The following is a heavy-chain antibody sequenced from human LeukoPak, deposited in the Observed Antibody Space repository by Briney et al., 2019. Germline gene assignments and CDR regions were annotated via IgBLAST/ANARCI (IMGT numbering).Heavy chain of an antibody. Sequence: GASVKVSCKASGYTFTSYYMHWVRQAPGQGLEWMGIINPSGGSTSYAQKFQGRVTMTRDMSTSTVYMELSSLRSEDTAVYYCARAEHGDYADYWGQGTLVTVSS. V-gene: IGHV1-46*01. CDR2: INPSGGST. J-gene: IGHJ4*02. D-gene: IGHD1-14*01. CDR1: GYTFTSYY. CDR3: ARAEHGDYADY.